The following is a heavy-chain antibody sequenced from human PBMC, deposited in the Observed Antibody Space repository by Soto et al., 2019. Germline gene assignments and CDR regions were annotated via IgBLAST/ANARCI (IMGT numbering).Heavy chain of an antibody. CDR1: GFTFSSFG. D-gene: IGHD3-16*02. CDR2: VSYDGSNE. Sequence: LRLSCAASGFTFSSFGMHWVRQAPGKGLEWVAIVSYDGSNEYYADSVKGRFTVSRDNSKNTLFLQMNSLKTEDTAVYYCAKALGELSPESFDYWGQGSLVTVSS. J-gene: IGHJ4*02. V-gene: IGHV3-30*18. CDR3: AKALGELSPESFDY.